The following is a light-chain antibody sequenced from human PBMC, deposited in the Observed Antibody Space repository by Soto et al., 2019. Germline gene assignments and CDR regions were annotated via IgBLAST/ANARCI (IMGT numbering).Light chain of an antibody. CDR1: QSVSSTY. V-gene: IGKV3-20*01. CDR3: KQYKDSPRT. J-gene: IGKJ2*01. Sequence: EIVLTQSPGTLSLSPGERATLSCRASQSVSSTYLAWYQQKPGQPPRLLIYGASSRATVIPDRFSGSGSGTDFTLTISRLETEDFAVYSCKQYKDSPRTFGQGTKLEIK. CDR2: GAS.